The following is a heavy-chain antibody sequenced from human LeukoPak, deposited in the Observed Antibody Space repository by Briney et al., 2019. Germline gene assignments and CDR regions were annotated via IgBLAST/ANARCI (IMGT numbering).Heavy chain of an antibody. CDR3: ARDKIVGATKFDY. CDR1: GFTFSGYW. CDR2: IKQDGGEK. J-gene: IGHJ4*02. Sequence: GGSLRLSCAASGFTFSGYWMSWVRQAPGKGLEWVANIKQDGGEKYYVDSVKGRFTISRDNAEKSLYLQMNSLRAEDTAVYYCARDKIVGATKFDYWGQGTLVTVSS. D-gene: IGHD1-26*01. V-gene: IGHV3-7*03.